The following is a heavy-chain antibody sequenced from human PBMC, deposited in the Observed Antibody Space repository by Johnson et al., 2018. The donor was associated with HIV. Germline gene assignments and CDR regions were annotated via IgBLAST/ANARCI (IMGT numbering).Heavy chain of an antibody. CDR1: GFTFSSYD. Sequence: VQLVESGGGSVQPGGSLRLSCAASGFTFSSYDMHWVRQATGKGLEWVSAIGTAGDTYYPGSVQGRFTISRENAKNSLYLQMNSLRAGDTAVYYCARGPGYCSGDTCSDTHDLGDAFDIWGQGTMVTVSS. CDR2: IGTAGDT. J-gene: IGHJ3*02. V-gene: IGHV3-13*01. CDR3: ARGPGYCSGDTCSDTHDLGDAFDI. D-gene: IGHD2-15*01.